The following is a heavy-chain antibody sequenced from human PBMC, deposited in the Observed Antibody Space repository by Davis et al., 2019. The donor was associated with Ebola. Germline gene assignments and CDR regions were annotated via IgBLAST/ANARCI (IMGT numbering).Heavy chain of an antibody. J-gene: IGHJ6*03. Sequence: PGGSLRLSCAASGFTFSSYWMHWVRQAPGKGLVWVSRIKTDGSTTIYADSVKGRFTISRDNAKNTLYLQMNSLRAEDTAVYYCTRSRYYMDVWGKGTTVTVSS. CDR1: GFTFSSYW. V-gene: IGHV3-74*01. CDR2: IKTDGSTT. CDR3: TRSRYYMDV.